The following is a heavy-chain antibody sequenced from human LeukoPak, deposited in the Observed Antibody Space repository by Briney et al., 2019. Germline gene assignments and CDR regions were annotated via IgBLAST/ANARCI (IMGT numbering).Heavy chain of an antibody. CDR1: GFTFSSYV. D-gene: IGHD6-6*01. CDR3: AREGTSSSSGQYYYYYYMDV. Sequence: GRSLRLSCAASGFTFSSYVMHWVRQAPGKGLEWVAIISYDGSNEYYADSVKGRFTISRDNAKNSLYLQMNSLRAEDTALYYCAREGTSSSSGQYYYYYYMDVWGKGTTVTVSS. V-gene: IGHV3-30*04. J-gene: IGHJ6*03. CDR2: ISYDGSNE.